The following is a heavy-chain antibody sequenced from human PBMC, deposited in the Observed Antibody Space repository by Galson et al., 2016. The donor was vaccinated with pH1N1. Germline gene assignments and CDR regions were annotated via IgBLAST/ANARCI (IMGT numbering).Heavy chain of an antibody. CDR3: TRENQHKFEY. V-gene: IGHV3-72*01. J-gene: IGHJ4*02. Sequence: SLRLSCAASGFTLGDFYMDWVRQAPGKGLEWVGRITKRPEGYTTQDAASVKGRFIISREDSKDLLYLQMNSLKTEDTAVYYCTRENQHKFEYWGQGTLFTVSS. CDR1: GFTLGDFY. CDR2: ITKRPEGYTT.